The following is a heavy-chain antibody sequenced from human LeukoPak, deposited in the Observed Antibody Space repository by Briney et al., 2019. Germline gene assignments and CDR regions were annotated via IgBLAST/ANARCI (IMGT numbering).Heavy chain of an antibody. V-gene: IGHV4-34*01. Sequence: SVTLSLTCAVYGGSFSGYYWSWIRQPPGKGLEWIGEINHSGSTNYNPSLKSRVTISVDTSKNQFSLKLSSVTAADTAVYYCARGRYYYDSSGYYPNFDYWGQGTLVTVSS. CDR1: GGSFSGYY. CDR2: INHSGST. CDR3: ARGRYYYDSSGYYPNFDY. J-gene: IGHJ4*02. D-gene: IGHD3-22*01.